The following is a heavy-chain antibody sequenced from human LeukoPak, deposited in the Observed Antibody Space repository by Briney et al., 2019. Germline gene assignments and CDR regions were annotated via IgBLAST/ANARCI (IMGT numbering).Heavy chain of an antibody. V-gene: IGHV4-34*01. Sequence: SETLSLTCAVSGGSVSGYYWSWIRQPPGKGPEWIGKISHSGSTNYNPSLKSRVTISVDTSTNQFSLNLSSVTAADTAVYYCARSANAFDIWGQGTMVTVPS. J-gene: IGHJ3*02. CDR2: ISHSGST. CDR1: GGSVSGYY. CDR3: ARSANAFDI.